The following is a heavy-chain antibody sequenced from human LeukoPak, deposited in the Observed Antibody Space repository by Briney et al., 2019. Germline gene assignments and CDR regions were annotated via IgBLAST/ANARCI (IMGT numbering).Heavy chain of an antibody. CDR2: IYYSGST. J-gene: IGHJ4*02. CDR3: ARVIYDSFRYYFDY. V-gene: IGHV4-39*07. CDR1: GGSISSSSYY. Sequence: SETLSLTCTVSGGSISSSSYYWGWIRQPPGKGLEWIGSIYYSGSTNYNPSLKSRVTISVDTSKNQFSLKLSSVTAADTAVYYCARVIYDSFRYYFDYWGQGTLVTVSS. D-gene: IGHD2/OR15-2a*01.